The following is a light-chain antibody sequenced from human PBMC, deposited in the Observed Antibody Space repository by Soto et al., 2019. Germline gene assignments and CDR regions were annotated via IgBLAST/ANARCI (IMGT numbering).Light chain of an antibody. J-gene: IGKJ1*01. CDR3: QHYNSYSEA. Sequence: EIVLTQSPGTLSLSPGERATLFCRAGQSLSSTYLAWYQQKPGQAPRLLIYGASTRATGIPARFSGSGSGTEFTLTISSLQPDDFATYYCQHYNSYSEAFGQGTKVDTK. CDR2: GAS. CDR1: QSLSSTY. V-gene: IGKV3-20*01.